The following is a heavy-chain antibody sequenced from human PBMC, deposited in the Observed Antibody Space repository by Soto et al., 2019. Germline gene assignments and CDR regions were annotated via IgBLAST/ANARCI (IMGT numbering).Heavy chain of an antibody. J-gene: IGHJ4*02. CDR3: ARLVRGSYFEY. Sequence: SETLSLTCTVSGGSISSSSYYWGWIRQPPGKGLEWIGSIYYSGSTYYNPSLKSRVTISVDTSKNQFSLKLSSVTAADTAVYYWARLVRGSYFEYGGQEPLVTVSS. V-gene: IGHV4-39*01. CDR1: GGSISSSSYY. D-gene: IGHD1-26*01. CDR2: IYYSGST.